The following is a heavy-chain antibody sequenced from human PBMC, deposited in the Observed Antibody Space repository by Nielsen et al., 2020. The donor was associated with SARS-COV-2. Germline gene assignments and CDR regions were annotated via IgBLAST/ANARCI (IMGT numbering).Heavy chain of an antibody. CDR3: ARDQSYGGNSLYYYYGMDV. Sequence: SVKVSCKASGGTFSSYTISWVRQAPGQGLEWMGRIIPILGIANYAQKFQGRVTITADESTSTAYMELSSLRSEDTAVYYCARDQSYGGNSLYYYYGMDVWGQGTTVTVSS. CDR1: GGTFSSYT. V-gene: IGHV1-69*04. J-gene: IGHJ6*02. CDR2: IIPILGIA. D-gene: IGHD4-23*01.